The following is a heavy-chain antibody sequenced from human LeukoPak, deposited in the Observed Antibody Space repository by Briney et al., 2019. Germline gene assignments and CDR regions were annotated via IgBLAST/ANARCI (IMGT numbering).Heavy chain of an antibody. J-gene: IGHJ4*02. CDR3: AKDVANYGSGSRDY. CDR1: GFTFNSYA. Sequence: GGSLRLSCVASGFTFNSYAMTWVRQAPGTGLQWVSSIIGGGLNTYYADSVKGRFTISRDNSNKTLYLHMHSLRPEDTAVYFCAKDVANYGSGSRDYWGQGTLVTVSS. D-gene: IGHD3-10*01. CDR2: IIGGGLNT. V-gene: IGHV3-23*01.